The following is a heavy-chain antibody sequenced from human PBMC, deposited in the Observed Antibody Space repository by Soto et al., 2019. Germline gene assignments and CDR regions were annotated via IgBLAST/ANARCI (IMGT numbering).Heavy chain of an antibody. CDR1: GFTFSSYA. CDR3: AKDKYYDSSGLFDY. V-gene: IGHV3-23*01. Sequence: VVSQRVSGAGSGFTFSSYAMSWVRQAPGEGLEWVSAISCSGGSTYYADSVKGRFTISRDNSKNALYLKMNSLRAEDTAVYYCAKDKYYDSSGLFDYWGQGTLVTVSS. J-gene: IGHJ4*02. D-gene: IGHD3-22*01. CDR2: ISCSGGST.